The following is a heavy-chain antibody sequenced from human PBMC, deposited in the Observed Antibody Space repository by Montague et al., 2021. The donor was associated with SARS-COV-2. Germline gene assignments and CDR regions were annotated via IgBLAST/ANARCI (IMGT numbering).Heavy chain of an antibody. J-gene: IGHJ4*02. CDR3: ARGGGYSYGALDY. CDR2: INHSGST. D-gene: IGHD5-18*01. V-gene: IGHV4-34*01. Sequence: SETLSLTCVVYGGSFSGYYWGWIRPPPGKGLEWIGEINHSGSTNYNPSLKSRVTISVDTSKKQFSLRLNSVTAADTAVYYCARGGGYSYGALDYWGQGTLVTVSS. CDR1: GGSFSGYY.